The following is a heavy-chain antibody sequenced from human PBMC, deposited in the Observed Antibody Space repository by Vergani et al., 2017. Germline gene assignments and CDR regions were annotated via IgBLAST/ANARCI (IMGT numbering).Heavy chain of an antibody. V-gene: IGHV4-31*03. CDR2: IYYSGSP. Sequence: QVQLQESGPGLVKPSQTLSLTCTVSGGSISSGGYYWSWIRQPPGKGLEWIGYIYYSGSPYYNPSLKRRVTIAVDTSKNQFSLKLSAVTAADTAVYYCARVDIVVVPSDYYYYMDVWGKGTTVTVSS. J-gene: IGHJ6*03. CDR1: GGSISSGGYY. D-gene: IGHD2-2*03. CDR3: ARVDIVVVPSDYYYYMDV.